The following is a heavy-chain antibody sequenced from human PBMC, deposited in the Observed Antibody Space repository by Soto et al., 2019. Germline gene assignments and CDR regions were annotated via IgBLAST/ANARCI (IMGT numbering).Heavy chain of an antibody. D-gene: IGHD3-22*01. CDR3: ARRNYYDSSGYCDY. CDR1: GYTFTSYG. Sequence: ASVKVSCKASGYTFTSYGISWVRQAPGQGLEWMGWISAYNGNTNYAQKLQGRVTMTTDTSTSTAYMELRSLRSDDTAVYYCARRNYYDSSGYCDYWGQGTQVTVSS. CDR2: ISAYNGNT. V-gene: IGHV1-18*01. J-gene: IGHJ4*02.